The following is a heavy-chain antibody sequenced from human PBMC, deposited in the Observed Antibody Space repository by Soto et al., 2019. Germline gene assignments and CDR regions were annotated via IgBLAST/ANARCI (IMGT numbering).Heavy chain of an antibody. CDR2: ISSSSSTI. Sequence: GGSLRLSCAASGFTFSSYSMNWVRQAPGKGLEWVSYISSSSSTIYYADSVKGRFTISRDNAKNSLYLQMNSLRAEDTAVYYCARWMREYSGYALGYWGQEPWSPSPQ. J-gene: IGHJ4*01. D-gene: IGHD5-12*01. CDR1: GFTFSSYS. CDR3: ARWMREYSGYALGY. V-gene: IGHV3-48*01.